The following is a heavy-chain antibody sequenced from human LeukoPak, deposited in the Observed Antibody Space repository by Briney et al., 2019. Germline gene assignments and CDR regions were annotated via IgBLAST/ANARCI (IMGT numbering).Heavy chain of an antibody. V-gene: IGHV4-38-2*02. Sequence: SETLSLTCTVSDYSISSGYYWGWIRQPPGKGLEWIGSIYHSGSTYYNPSLKSRLTISVDTSKNQFSLRLNSLTAADTAVYYCARDGYGGNGFDPWGQGTLVTVSS. CDR2: IYHSGST. CDR3: ARDGYGGNGFDP. J-gene: IGHJ5*02. D-gene: IGHD4-23*01. CDR1: DYSISSGYY.